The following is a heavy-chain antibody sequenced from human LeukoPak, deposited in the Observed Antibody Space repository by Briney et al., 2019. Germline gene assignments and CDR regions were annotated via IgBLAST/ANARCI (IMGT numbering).Heavy chain of an antibody. Sequence: GGSLRLSCAASGFAFSNYEMIWVRQAPGKEPEWVSYISSSGGLTYYAGSVKGRFTVSRDNAKDSLFLHMNSLRVEDTAIYYCARDSLHDYGGTGYGYHFDYWGQGTLVTVSS. J-gene: IGHJ4*02. CDR2: ISSSGGLT. CDR3: ARDSLHDYGGTGYGYHFDY. CDR1: GFAFSNYE. V-gene: IGHV3-48*03. D-gene: IGHD4/OR15-4a*01.